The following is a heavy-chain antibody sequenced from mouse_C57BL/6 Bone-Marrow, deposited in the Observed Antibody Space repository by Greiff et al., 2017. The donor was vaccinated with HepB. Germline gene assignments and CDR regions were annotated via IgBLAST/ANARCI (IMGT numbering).Heavy chain of an antibody. D-gene: IGHD1-1*01. CDR2: INSDGGST. Sequence: EVKLVESGGGLVQPGESLKLSCESNEYEFPSHDMSWVRKTPEKRLELVAAINSDGGSTYYPENMGRRFIISRDNNKKTLYLQMSSLRSEDTALYYCARQRDYYYSSSYWYFDVWGTGTTVTVSS. J-gene: IGHJ1*03. CDR3: ARQRDYYYSSSYWYFDV. V-gene: IGHV5-2*01. CDR1: EYEFPSHD.